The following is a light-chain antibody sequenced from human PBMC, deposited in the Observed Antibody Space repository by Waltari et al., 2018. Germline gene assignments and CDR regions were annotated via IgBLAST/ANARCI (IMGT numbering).Light chain of an antibody. CDR2: EDT. J-gene: IGLJ7*01. CDR1: RSHIGYTY. Sequence: QSVLTQPPSVSAAPGQRVTIPCSGRRSHIGYTYVSWYRQFPVTAPKLLIYEDTERPSGIPGRFAGSKSGTSATLDITGLQAGDEADYYCGTGDSSLSGAVFGGGTHLTVL. V-gene: IGLV1-51*02. CDR3: GTGDSSLSGAV.